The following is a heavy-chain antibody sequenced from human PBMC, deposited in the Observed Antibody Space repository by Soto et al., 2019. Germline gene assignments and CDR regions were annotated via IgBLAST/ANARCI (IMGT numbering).Heavy chain of an antibody. J-gene: IGHJ5*02. CDR3: ARDHGVAAAGDNWFDP. Sequence: KQSQTLSLTCAISGDSVSSNSAAWNWIRQSPSRGLEWLGRTYYRSKWYNDYAVPVKSRITINPDTSKNQFSLQLNSVTPEDTAVYYCARDHGVAAAGDNWFDPWGQGTLVTVSS. CDR1: GDSVSSNSAA. V-gene: IGHV6-1*01. CDR2: TYYRSKWYN. D-gene: IGHD6-13*01.